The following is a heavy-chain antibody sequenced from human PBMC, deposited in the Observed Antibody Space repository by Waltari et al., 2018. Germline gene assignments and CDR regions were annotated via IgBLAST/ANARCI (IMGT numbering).Heavy chain of an antibody. J-gene: IGHJ4*02. Sequence: QLQLQESGPGLVKPSETLSLTRTVSGGSISSSSYYWGWIRQPPGKGLEWIGSIYYSGGTYDNPSLNSRVTISVDTSKNQFSLKLSSVTAADTAVYYCARLPGYSSSWYDYWGQGTLVTVSS. D-gene: IGHD6-13*01. CDR1: GGSISSSSYY. CDR3: ARLPGYSSSWYDY. CDR2: IYYSGGT. V-gene: IGHV4-39*01.